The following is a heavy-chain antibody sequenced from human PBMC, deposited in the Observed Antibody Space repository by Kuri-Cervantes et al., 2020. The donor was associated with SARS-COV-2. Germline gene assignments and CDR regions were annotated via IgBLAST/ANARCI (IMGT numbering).Heavy chain of an antibody. D-gene: IGHD2-15*01. J-gene: IGHJ2*01. V-gene: IGHV4-61*02. Sequence: SETLSLTCIVSGDSISSGSYYWSWIRQPAGKGLEWIGRIYTSGSTTYNPSLQSRVSMSLDTSKNQFSLKLSSVTAADTAVYYCARACSGAGCYSGYWYFDLWGRGSLVTVSS. CDR3: ARACSGAGCYSGYWYFDL. CDR1: GDSISSGSYY. CDR2: IYTSGST.